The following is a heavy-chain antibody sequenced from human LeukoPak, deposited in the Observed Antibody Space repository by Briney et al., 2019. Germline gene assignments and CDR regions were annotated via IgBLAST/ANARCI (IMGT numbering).Heavy chain of an antibody. V-gene: IGHV3-48*03. CDR1: GFTFSSYD. J-gene: IGHJ4*02. CDR3: ARDPAYFGSNSWYRGFDY. Sequence: GGSLRLSCAASGFTFSSYDMNWVRQAPGKGLEWVSYISGSGNTIYYADSVKGRFTISRDNAKNSVHLQMNSLGAEDTAVYYCARDPAYFGSNSWYRGFDYWGQGTLVTVSS. CDR2: ISGSGNTI. D-gene: IGHD6-13*01.